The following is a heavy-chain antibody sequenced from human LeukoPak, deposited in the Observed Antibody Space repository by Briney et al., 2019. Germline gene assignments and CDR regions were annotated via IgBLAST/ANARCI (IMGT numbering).Heavy chain of an antibody. CDR1: GYTFTSYY. V-gene: IGHV1-46*01. CDR3: ARQRYYYDSSDTPPFDP. CDR2: INPSGGST. J-gene: IGHJ5*02. Sequence: AASVKVSCKASGYTFTSYYMHWVRQAPGQGLEWMGIINPSGGSTSYAQKFQGRVTMTRDMSTSTVYMELSSLRSEDTAVYYCARQRYYYDSSDTPPFDPWGQGTLVTVSS. D-gene: IGHD3-22*01.